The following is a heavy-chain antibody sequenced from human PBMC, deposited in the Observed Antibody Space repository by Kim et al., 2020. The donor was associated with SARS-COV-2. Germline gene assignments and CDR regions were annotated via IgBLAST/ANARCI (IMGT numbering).Heavy chain of an antibody. J-gene: IGHJ4*02. D-gene: IGHD6-13*01. CDR3: ATKKVGAAGHFDY. V-gene: IGHV3-23*01. Sequence: YVDSVKGRFTISRDNSKNALYLQMNSLRAEDTAVYYCATKKVGAAGHFDYWGQGTLVTVSS.